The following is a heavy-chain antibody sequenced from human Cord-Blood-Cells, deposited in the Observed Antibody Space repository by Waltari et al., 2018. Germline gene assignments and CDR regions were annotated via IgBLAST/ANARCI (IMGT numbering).Heavy chain of an antibody. D-gene: IGHD1-26*01. CDR2: INHSGST. CDR1: GGSFSGYY. J-gene: IGHJ4*02. Sequence: QVQLQQWGAGLLKPSETLSLTCAVYGGSFSGYYWSWIRQPPGKGLEWIGEINHSGSTNYNPSLKSRVTISVDTSKNQFSLKLSSVTAADTAVYYCVRGLSGSYYYWGQGTLVTVSS. CDR3: VRGLSGSYYY. V-gene: IGHV4-34*01.